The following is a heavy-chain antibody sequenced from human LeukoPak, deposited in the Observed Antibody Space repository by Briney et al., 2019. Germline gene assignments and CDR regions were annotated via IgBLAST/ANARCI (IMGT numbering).Heavy chain of an antibody. CDR3: ATSVGSDWAFDI. Sequence: GGSLRLSCAASGFTFSSYAMHWVRQAPGKGLEWVAVISYDGSNKYYADSVKGRFTISRDNSKNTLYLQMNGLRAEDTAVYYCATSVGSDWAFDIWGQGTMVTVSS. J-gene: IGHJ3*02. D-gene: IGHD2-15*01. CDR2: ISYDGSNK. V-gene: IGHV3-30-3*01. CDR1: GFTFSSYA.